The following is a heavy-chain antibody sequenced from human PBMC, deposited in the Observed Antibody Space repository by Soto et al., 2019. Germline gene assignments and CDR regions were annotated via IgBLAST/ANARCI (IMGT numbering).Heavy chain of an antibody. CDR3: VRPYYSSSWFPFDR. J-gene: IGHJ5*02. Sequence: GGSLRLSCTGSGFDFGDYYMSWIRQAPGEGLEWVSYIDSGDGTTYYTDSVKGRFTISRDNAKKTVYLQMSSLRVEDTALYYCVRPYYSSSWFPFDRWGQGTLVTVSS. D-gene: IGHD6-13*01. CDR2: IDSGDGTT. V-gene: IGHV3-11*01. CDR1: GFDFGDYY.